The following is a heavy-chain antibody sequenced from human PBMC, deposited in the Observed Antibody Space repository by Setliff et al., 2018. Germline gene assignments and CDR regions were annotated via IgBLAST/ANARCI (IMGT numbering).Heavy chain of an antibody. CDR3: ARSYYYDSSGYYTHPDC. CDR2: IIPNNGNT. D-gene: IGHD3-22*01. CDR1: GGTFSSYA. V-gene: IGHV1-8*02. Sequence: ASVKVSCKASGGTFSSYAISWVRQAPGQGLEWMGGIIPNNGNTGYAQKFQGRVTMTRNTSISTAYMELSSLRSEDTAVYYCARSYYYDSSGYYTHPDCWGQGTLVTVSS. J-gene: IGHJ4*02.